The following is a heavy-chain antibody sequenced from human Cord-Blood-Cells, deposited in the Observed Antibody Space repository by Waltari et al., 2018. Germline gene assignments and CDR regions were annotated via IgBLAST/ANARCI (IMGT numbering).Heavy chain of an antibody. CDR2: INHSGST. V-gene: IGHV4-34*01. CDR1: GGSFRAYY. Sequence: QVQLQQWAAGLLKPSETLPLTSAVYGGSFRAYYLSWIRPPPGTGLEWIGEINHSGSTNYNPSLKSRVTISVDTSKNQFSLKLSSVTAADTAVYYCASSYCSSTSCQTSWYGMDVWGQGTTVTVSS. D-gene: IGHD2-2*01. CDR3: ASSYCSSTSCQTSWYGMDV. J-gene: IGHJ6*02.